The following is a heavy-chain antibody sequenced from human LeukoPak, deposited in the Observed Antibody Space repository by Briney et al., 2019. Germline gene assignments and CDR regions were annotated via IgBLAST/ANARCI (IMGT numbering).Heavy chain of an antibody. CDR3: ARGHDIAPSFDY. CDR2: IKPNSGDT. Sequence: GASVKVSCKASGYTFTDYFMFWVRQAPGQGLEWMGWIKPNSGDTNYAQKFQDRVTMTRDTSISTAYMELSRLKSDDTAVYYCARGHDIAPSFDYWGQGTQVTVSS. J-gene: IGHJ4*02. V-gene: IGHV1-2*02. CDR1: GYTFTDYF.